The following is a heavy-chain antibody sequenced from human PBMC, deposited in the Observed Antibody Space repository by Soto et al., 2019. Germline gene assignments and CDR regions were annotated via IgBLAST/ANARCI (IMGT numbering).Heavy chain of an antibody. J-gene: IGHJ6*03. CDR1: GYTFTGYY. V-gene: IGHV1-2*04. D-gene: IGHD3-3*01. CDR2: INPNSGGT. CDR3: ARANDFWSGYKSYYYMDV. Sequence: ASVKVSCKASGYTFTGYYMHWVRQAPGQGLEWMGWINPNSGGTNYAQKFQGWVTMTRDTSISTAYMELSRLRSDDTAVYYCARANDFWSGYKSYYYMDVWGKGTTVTVSS.